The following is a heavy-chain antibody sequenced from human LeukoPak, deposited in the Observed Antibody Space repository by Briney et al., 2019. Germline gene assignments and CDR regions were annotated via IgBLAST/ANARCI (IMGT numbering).Heavy chain of an antibody. D-gene: IGHD6-19*01. Sequence: QPGGSLKLSCAASGFAFGSYWMSWVRPAPGKGLEWVANIKEDGSEKNYVDSVKGRFTISRDNAKNSLYLQMNSLRAEDTAVYYCARDRGWFHFDYWGRGILVTVSS. CDR1: GFAFGSYW. V-gene: IGHV3-7*03. CDR3: ARDRGWFHFDY. CDR2: IKEDGSEK. J-gene: IGHJ4*02.